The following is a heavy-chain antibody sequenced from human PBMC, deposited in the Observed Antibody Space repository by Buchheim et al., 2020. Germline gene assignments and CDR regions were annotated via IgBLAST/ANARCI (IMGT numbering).Heavy chain of an antibody. CDR2: IFHSGST. J-gene: IGHJ5*02. V-gene: IGHV4-4*02. CDR1: GDSINNDRW. D-gene: IGHD1-26*01. CDR3: ARESQWAFSLDP. Sequence: QVQLQESGPGLVKPSGTLSLTCAVSGDSINNDRWWSWVRQSPGKGLEWIGEIFHSGSTQYNPAPKNRVTISIDKPKNQFFLNLNSVTAADTAVYYCARESQWAFSLDPWGQGTL.